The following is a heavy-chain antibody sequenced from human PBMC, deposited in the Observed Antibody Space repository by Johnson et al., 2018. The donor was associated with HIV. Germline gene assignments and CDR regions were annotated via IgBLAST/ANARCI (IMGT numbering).Heavy chain of an antibody. CDR1: GFTFSSYG. J-gene: IGHJ3*02. CDR3: AGDSPPQDTMIVVMFTFDLDI. Sequence: QVLLVESGGGVVQPGRSLRLSCAASGFTFSSYGMHWVRQAPGKGLEWVAVISYDGTKKYYADSVKGRFSISRDNSENTVYLQMDSLTTDDTAVYYCAGDSPPQDTMIVVMFTFDLDIWGQGTRVTVSS. D-gene: IGHD3-22*01. V-gene: IGHV3-30*03. CDR2: ISYDGTKK.